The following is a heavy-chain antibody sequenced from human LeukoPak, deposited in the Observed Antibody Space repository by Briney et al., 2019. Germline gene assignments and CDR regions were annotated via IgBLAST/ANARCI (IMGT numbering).Heavy chain of an antibody. Sequence: ASVNVSCKVSGYTLTELSMHWVRQAPGKGLEWMGGFDPEDGETIYAQKFQGRVTITADESTSTAYMELSSLRSEDTAVYYCASLLRRGVDYWGQGTLVTVSS. CDR3: ASLLRRGVDY. V-gene: IGHV1-24*01. D-gene: IGHD4-17*01. CDR1: GYTLTELS. J-gene: IGHJ4*02. CDR2: FDPEDGET.